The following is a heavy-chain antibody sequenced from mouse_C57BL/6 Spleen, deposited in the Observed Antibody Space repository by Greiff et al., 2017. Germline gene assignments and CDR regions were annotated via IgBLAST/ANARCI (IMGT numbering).Heavy chain of an antibody. CDR1: GYSITSGYY. D-gene: IGHD1-2*01. Sequence: DVHLVESGPGLVKPSQSLSLTCSVTGYSITSGYYWNWLRQFPGNTLAWMGYISYDGSNNYKPSLKNRITITRDKSKNLFFLKLNSVTTEDTATYYCARNTAYYFDYWGQGTTLTFSS. CDR2: ISYDGSN. J-gene: IGHJ2*01. CDR3: ARNTAYYFDY. V-gene: IGHV3-6*01.